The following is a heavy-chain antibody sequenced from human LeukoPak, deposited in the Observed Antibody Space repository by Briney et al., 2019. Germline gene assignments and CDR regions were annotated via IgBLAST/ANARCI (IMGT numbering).Heavy chain of an antibody. CDR1: GGSFSSYY. CDR2: MYYSGST. Sequence: SETLSLTCAVSGGSFSSYYWGWIRQPPGKGLEWIGTMYYSGSTYYNPSLKSRVTISADTSKNRFSLKLSSVTAADTAVYYCASLQSVTSTLFSRRPPTYYYYMDVWGKGTTVTVSS. CDR3: ASLQSVTSTLFSRRPPTYYYYMDV. D-gene: IGHD2-2*01. J-gene: IGHJ6*03. V-gene: IGHV4-39*01.